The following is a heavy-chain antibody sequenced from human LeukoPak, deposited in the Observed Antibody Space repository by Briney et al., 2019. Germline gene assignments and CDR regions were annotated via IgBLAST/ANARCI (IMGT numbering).Heavy chain of an antibody. J-gene: IGHJ4*02. CDR3: AKGDNTILPDY. V-gene: IGHV3-7*03. CDR1: GFTFSTYW. D-gene: IGHD3-3*01. Sequence: PGGSLRLSCAASGFTFSTYWMSWVRQAPGKGLEWVANIRQDGSEQYYVDSVKGRFTISRDNSKNTLYLQMNSLRAEDTAVYYCAKGDNTILPDYWGQGTLVTDSS. CDR2: IRQDGSEQ.